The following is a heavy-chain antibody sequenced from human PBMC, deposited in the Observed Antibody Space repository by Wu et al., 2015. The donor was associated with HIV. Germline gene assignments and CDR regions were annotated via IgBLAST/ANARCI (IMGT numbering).Heavy chain of an antibody. J-gene: IGHJ1*01. D-gene: IGHD1-26*01. Sequence: QVQLVQSGAEVKKPGSSVKVSCKASGGTFSSYAISWVRQAPGQGLEWMGGIIPIFGTANYAQKFQGRVTITTDESTSTAYMELRSLTSDDTAMYYCARGIGYSGTYYFGEYYQYWGQGTWSPSP. CDR2: IIPIFGTA. V-gene: IGHV1-69*01. CDR3: ARGIGYSGTYYFGEYYQY. CDR1: GGTFSSYA.